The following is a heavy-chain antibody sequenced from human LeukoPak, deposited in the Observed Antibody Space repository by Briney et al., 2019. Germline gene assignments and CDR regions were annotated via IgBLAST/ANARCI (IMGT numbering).Heavy chain of an antibody. V-gene: IGHV3-13*01. CDR3: TRGGLEAPCDV. D-gene: IGHD5-24*01. Sequence: GGSLRLSCSASGSTFSNYDMHWVRQEKGKGLEWVSSIATDGHTFYAPSVKCRFTISRENAKNSLYLQMNSLRAGDTAIYYCTRGGLEAPCDVWGQGTMVAVSS. CDR1: GSTFSNYD. J-gene: IGHJ3*01. CDR2: IATDGHT.